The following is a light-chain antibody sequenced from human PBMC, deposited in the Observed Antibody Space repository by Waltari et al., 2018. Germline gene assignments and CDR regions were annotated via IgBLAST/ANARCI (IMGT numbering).Light chain of an antibody. J-gene: IGLJ3*02. Sequence: QSALTQPPSASGSLGQSVTISCTGTNNDVGAYQYVSWYQQYPGKAPKLLIYDVTKSPSGVSYRFSGCKSGRTASLTVSGLQPEDEAIYSCCAYAGADSVLFGGGTKLTVL. CDR2: DVT. CDR3: CAYAGADSVL. V-gene: IGLV2-8*01. CDR1: NNDVGAYQY.